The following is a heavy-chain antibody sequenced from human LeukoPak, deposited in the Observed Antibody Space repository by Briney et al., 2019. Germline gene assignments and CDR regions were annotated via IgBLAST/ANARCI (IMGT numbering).Heavy chain of an antibody. Sequence: SETLSLTCTVSGGSISSYYWSWIRQPPGKGLEWIGRIYYSGSTYYNPSLKSRVTISVDTSKNQFSLKLSSVTAADTAVYYCARGPHWDPHFDYWGQGTLVTVSS. CDR3: ARGPHWDPHFDY. CDR2: IYYSGST. D-gene: IGHD7-27*01. J-gene: IGHJ4*02. CDR1: GGSISSYY. V-gene: IGHV4-59*05.